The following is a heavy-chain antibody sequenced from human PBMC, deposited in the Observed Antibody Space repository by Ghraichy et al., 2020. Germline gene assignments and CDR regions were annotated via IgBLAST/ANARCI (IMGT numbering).Heavy chain of an antibody. CDR3: ARDLVRETISASGY. V-gene: IGHV4-59*01. Sequence: SETLSLTCSVSGGSISGYYWSWIRQPPGKGLEYIGYISYGGNANYNPSLKGRVTISADTSKNQLSLKLSSVTAADTAIYYCARDLVRETISASGYWGQGTLVTVSS. J-gene: IGHJ4*02. CDR2: ISYGGNA. CDR1: GGSISGYY. D-gene: IGHD3-10*01.